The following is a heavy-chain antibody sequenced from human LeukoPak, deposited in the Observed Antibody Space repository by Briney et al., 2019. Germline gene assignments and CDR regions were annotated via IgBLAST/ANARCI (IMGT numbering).Heavy chain of an antibody. J-gene: IGHJ3*02. D-gene: IGHD2-8*01. CDR3: ARDNGPDKTFDI. Sequence: SETLSLTCTVSGGSISSYYWSWIRQPAGKGLEWIGRIYTSGSTNYNPSLKSRVTISLDTSKNQFSLKLSFVTAADTAVYFCARDNGPDKTFDIWGRGTMVTVSS. CDR2: IYTSGST. V-gene: IGHV4-4*07. CDR1: GGSISSYY.